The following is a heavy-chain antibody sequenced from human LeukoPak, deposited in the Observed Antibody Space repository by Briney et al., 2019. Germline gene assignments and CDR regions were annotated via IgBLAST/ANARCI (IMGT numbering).Heavy chain of an antibody. V-gene: IGHV4-4*02. CDR3: ARSVFTDYYDSSGYYPYYFDY. Sequence: SETLSLTCAVSGGSISSSNWWSWVRQPPGKGLEWIGEIYHSGSTNYNPSLKSRVTISVDKSKNQFSLKLSSVTAADTAVYYCARSVFTDYYDSSGYYPYYFDYWGQGTLVTVSS. J-gene: IGHJ4*02. CDR2: IYHSGST. D-gene: IGHD3-22*01. CDR1: GGSISSSNW.